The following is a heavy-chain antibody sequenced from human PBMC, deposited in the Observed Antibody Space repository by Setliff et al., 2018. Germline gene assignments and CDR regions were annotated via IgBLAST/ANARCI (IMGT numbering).Heavy chain of an antibody. J-gene: IGHJ6*03. D-gene: IGHD6-6*01. CDR2: INTNTGNP. V-gene: IGHV7-4-1*02. Sequence: ASVKVSCKASGGTFSSYGISWVRQAPGQGLEWMGWINTNTGNPSYAQGFTGRYVFSLDTSVSTAYLQISSLKAEDSAVYYCAREGVDSRSSTDYRYYMDVWGKGTTVTVSS. CDR1: GGTFSSYG. CDR3: AREGVDSRSSTDYRYYMDV.